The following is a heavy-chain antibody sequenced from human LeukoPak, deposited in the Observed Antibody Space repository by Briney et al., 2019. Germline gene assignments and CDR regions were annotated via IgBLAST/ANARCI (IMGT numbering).Heavy chain of an antibody. D-gene: IGHD1-26*01. Sequence: NTGGSLRLSCAASGFTFSDEYMSWIRQAPGKGLEWVSYISNSGSSIFYADSVKGRFTISRDDAKNSLYLQMNSLRAEDTAVYYCARDPNTYGDYSGSYSDAFDIWGQGTMVTVSS. V-gene: IGHV3-11*04. J-gene: IGHJ3*02. CDR2: ISNSGSSI. CDR1: GFTFSDEY. CDR3: ARDPNTYGDYSGSYSDAFDI.